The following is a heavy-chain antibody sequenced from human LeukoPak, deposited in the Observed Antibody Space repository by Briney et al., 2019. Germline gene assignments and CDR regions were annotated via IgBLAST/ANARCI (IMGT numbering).Heavy chain of an antibody. CDR1: GGSIKSYD. CDR2: IYYRGST. CDR3: ARRLYCSGGSCPIPYYYYYMDV. D-gene: IGHD2-15*01. Sequence: PSETLSLTCTVSGGSIKSYDGSWIRRPPGKGLEWIGYIYYRGSTDYNPSLTSPVTISVDTFKNQFSLKLSSVTAADTAVYYCARRLYCSGGSCPIPYYYYYMDVWGKGTTVTVSS. V-gene: IGHV4-59*01. J-gene: IGHJ6*03.